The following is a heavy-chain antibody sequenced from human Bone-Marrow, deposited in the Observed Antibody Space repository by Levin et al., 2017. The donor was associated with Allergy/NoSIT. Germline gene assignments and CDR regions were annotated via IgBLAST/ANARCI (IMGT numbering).Heavy chain of an antibody. J-gene: IGHJ4*02. CDR2: INWNSDTI. CDR3: VKDGRYGITAATDYFDH. V-gene: IGHV3-9*01. CDR1: GFTFDDYA. Sequence: PGGSLRLSCTASGFTFDDYAMYWVRQAPGKGLEWVARINWNSDTIAYADSVKGRFTISRDNAKNSLYLQMNSLRTEDTAFYHCVKDGRYGITAATDYFDHWGQGTLVTVSS. D-gene: IGHD1-7*01.